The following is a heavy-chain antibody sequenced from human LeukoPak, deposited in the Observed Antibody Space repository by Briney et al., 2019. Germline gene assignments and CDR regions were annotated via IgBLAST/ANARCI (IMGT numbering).Heavy chain of an antibody. CDR2: INPDSGGT. CDR1: GYTFTGYY. CDR3: ARVPSWKGYMDV. Sequence: ASVKVSCKASGYTFTGYYMHWVRQAPGHGLEWMGWINPDSGGTNYAQKFQGRVTMTRDTSINTAYMELSSLRAEDTAVYYCARVPSWKGYMDVWGKGTTVTVSS. D-gene: IGHD1-1*01. J-gene: IGHJ6*03. V-gene: IGHV1-2*02.